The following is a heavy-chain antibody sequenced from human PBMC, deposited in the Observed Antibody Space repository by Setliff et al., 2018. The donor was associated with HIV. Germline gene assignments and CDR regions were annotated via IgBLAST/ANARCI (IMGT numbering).Heavy chain of an antibody. D-gene: IGHD3-9*01. CDR2: MFYSGST. Sequence: PSETLSLTCSVSGGSISSSTYYWAWIRQPPGRGLEWIGNMFYSGSTYYNPALKSRVTISVDTSKNQFSLKLNSVTAADTAVYYCAKTIGRYFDIFDNWGQGTLVTVSS. J-gene: IGHJ4*02. CDR1: GGSISSSTYY. V-gene: IGHV4-39*01. CDR3: AKTIGRYFDIFDN.